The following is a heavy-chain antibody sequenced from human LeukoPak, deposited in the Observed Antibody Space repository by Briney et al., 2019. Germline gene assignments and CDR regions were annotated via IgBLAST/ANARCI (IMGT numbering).Heavy chain of an antibody. Sequence: SETLSPTCTVSGGSISSYYWSWIRQPPGKGLEWIGYIYYSGSTNYNPSLKSRVTISVDTSKNQFSLKLSSVTAADTAVYYCARDPYSGSYPDYWGQGTLVTVSS. J-gene: IGHJ4*02. D-gene: IGHD1-26*01. V-gene: IGHV4-59*01. CDR1: GGSISSYY. CDR3: ARDPYSGSYPDY. CDR2: IYYSGST.